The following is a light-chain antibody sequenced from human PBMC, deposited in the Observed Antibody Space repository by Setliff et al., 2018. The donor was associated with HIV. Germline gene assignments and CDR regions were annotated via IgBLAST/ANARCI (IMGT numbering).Light chain of an antibody. CDR2: DVS. V-gene: IGLV2-14*03. CDR3: TSYSSNTTLGI. J-gene: IGLJ1*01. CDR1: SSDVGGYNY. Sequence: QSALAQPASVSGSPGQSITISCSGTSSDVGGYNYVSWYQQHPGKASKLMIYDVSNRPSGVSNRFSGSKSGNTVSLTISGLQAEDEADYYCTSYSSNTTLGIFGTGTKVTVL.